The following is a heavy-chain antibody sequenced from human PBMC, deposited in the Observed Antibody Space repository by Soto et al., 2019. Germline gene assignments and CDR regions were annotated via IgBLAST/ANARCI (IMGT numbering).Heavy chain of an antibody. V-gene: IGHV2-5*02. CDR2: IYWDDDK. Sequence: QITVKESGLTLVKPTQTLTLTCTFSGFSLSTNGMGVGWIRQSPGKALEWLALIYWDDDKRYSPSVRSRLTITQDTSKTPVDLTLTNMPPVDTATYSCARLTRGVYDLDRLWEKFDYWGQGTLVTVSS. D-gene: IGHD5-12*01. CDR3: ARLTRGVYDLDRLWEKFDY. CDR1: GFSLSTNGMG. J-gene: IGHJ4*02.